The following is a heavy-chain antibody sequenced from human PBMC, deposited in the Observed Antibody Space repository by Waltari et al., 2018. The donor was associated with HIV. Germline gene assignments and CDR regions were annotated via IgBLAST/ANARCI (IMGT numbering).Heavy chain of an antibody. Sequence: QVQLVQSGAEVKKPGASVKVSCKASGYTFTSYAINWVRQATGQGLGWMGCRNPNSGKTSEAQKFRGRVTMTRNTAISKAYMELNSRRSEDTAVEYCARGRNMIRGKYYYYYGMDVWGQGTTVTVSS. CDR3: ARGRNMIRGKYYYYYGMDV. V-gene: IGHV1-8*01. J-gene: IGHJ6*02. CDR2: RNPNSGKT. CDR1: GYTFTSYA. D-gene: IGHD3-10*01.